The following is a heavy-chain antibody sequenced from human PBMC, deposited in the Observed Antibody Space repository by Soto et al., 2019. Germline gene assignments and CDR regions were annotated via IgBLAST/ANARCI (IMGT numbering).Heavy chain of an antibody. V-gene: IGHV2-5*02. CDR1: GFSLTTRGVG. CDR2: IYWDDDR. CDR3: AHIMITYGGVIGLDAFEN. Sequence: QTTLKESGPALVKPTQTLTLTCTFSGFSLTTRGVGVGWIRQPPGKALEWLSIIYWDDDRRYNPSLNSRLAITKDTSRNQVVLTVTTLDPVDTVTYYCAHIMITYGGVIGLDAFENWGLGTMVIVSS. D-gene: IGHD3-16*02. J-gene: IGHJ3*02.